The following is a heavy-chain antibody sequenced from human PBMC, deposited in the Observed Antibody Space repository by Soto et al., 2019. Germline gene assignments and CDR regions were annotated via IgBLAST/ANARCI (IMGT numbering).Heavy chain of an antibody. CDR2: TSYDGNNK. D-gene: IGHD3-16*01. CDR1: GFMFKSYV. Sequence: QLQLVESGGGVVQPGTSLRLSCTASGFMFKSYVMHWVRQAPGKGLEWVALTSYDGNNKYYGDSVKGRFTVSRDNSKNTLHLQMDSLRPDDTALYYCARWGTTGGFELWGQGPLVSVSS. J-gene: IGHJ4*02. V-gene: IGHV3-30*19. CDR3: ARWGTTGGFEL.